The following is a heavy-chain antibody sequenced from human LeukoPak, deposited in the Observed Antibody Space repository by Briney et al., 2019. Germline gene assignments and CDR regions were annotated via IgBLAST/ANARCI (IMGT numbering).Heavy chain of an antibody. CDR2: ISSSSSYI. Sequence: PGGSLRLSCAASGFTFSRYGMNWVRQAPGNRLEWVSSISSSSSYIYYADSVKGRFTISRDNAKNSLYLQMNSLRAEDTAVYYCARDPEWEHRGDYYYGMDVWGQGTTVTVSS. CDR1: GFTFSRYG. D-gene: IGHD1-26*01. V-gene: IGHV3-21*01. J-gene: IGHJ6*02. CDR3: ARDPEWEHRGDYYYGMDV.